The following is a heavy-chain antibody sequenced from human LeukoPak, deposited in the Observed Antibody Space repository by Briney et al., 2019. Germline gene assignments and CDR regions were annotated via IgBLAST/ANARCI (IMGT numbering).Heavy chain of an antibody. CDR2: IYDSGST. V-gene: IGHV4-30-4*01. CDR1: GASIRSGDYY. D-gene: IGHD2-15*01. J-gene: IGHJ3*02. Sequence: SETLSLTCTVSGASIRSGDYYWSWIRQPPGKGPEWIGYIYDSGSTYYNPSLKSRITISVDTSENRFSLKLSSVTATDTAVYYCARDCSGGSCYGAFDIWGQGIMVTVSS. CDR3: ARDCSGGSCYGAFDI.